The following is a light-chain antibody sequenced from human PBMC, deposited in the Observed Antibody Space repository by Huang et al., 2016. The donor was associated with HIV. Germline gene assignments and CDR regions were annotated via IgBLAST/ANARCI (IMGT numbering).Light chain of an antibody. CDR1: QSVSSN. CDR3: QQYNNWPKVFT. Sequence: EIVMTQSPATLSVSPGERATLSCRASQSVSSNLAWYQQNPGQAPRLLIYGASTRATGIAARFSGSGSGTEFTLTISSLQSEDFAVYYCQQYNNWPKVFTFGPGTKVDIK. V-gene: IGKV3-15*01. J-gene: IGKJ3*01. CDR2: GAS.